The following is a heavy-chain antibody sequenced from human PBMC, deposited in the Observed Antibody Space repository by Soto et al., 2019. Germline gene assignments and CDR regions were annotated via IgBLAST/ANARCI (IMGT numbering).Heavy chain of an antibody. CDR3: ARGGGSGSAHYYYYYYTMDV. V-gene: IGHV1-18*01. Sequence: ASVKVSCKASGYTFTSYGISWVRQAPGQGLEWMGWISAYNGNTNYAQKPQGRVTMTTDTSTSTACMELRSLRSDDTAVYYCARGGGSGSAHYYYYYYTMDVWGQGITVTVSS. J-gene: IGHJ6*02. CDR2: ISAYNGNT. CDR1: GYTFTSYG. D-gene: IGHD3-10*01.